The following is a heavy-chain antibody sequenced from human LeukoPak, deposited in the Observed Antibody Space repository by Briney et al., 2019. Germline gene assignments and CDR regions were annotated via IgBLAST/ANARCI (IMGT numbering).Heavy chain of an antibody. V-gene: IGHV3-30*02. J-gene: IGHJ4*02. Sequence: GGSLRLPCAASGFIFSAYGMYWVRQAPGKGLEWVAFIRHDGSIKNYADSVKGRSTISRDNSKNTLYLQMNSLRAEDTAVYYCAKDSLADIDYWGQGTLVTVSS. D-gene: IGHD3-16*01. CDR3: AKDSLADIDY. CDR1: GFIFSAYG. CDR2: IRHDGSIK.